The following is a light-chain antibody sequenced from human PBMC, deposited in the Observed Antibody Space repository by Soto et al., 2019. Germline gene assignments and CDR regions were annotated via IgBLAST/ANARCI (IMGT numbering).Light chain of an antibody. Sequence: DIQMTQSPSTLSASVGDRVTITCRASQSISSWLAWYQQKPGKAPKLLIYKASSLESGVPSRFSGSGSGTEFAFTISSLQPDDFATYYCQQYKSYSTFGQGTKVEIK. CDR1: QSISSW. CDR3: QQYKSYST. CDR2: KAS. V-gene: IGKV1-5*03. J-gene: IGKJ1*01.